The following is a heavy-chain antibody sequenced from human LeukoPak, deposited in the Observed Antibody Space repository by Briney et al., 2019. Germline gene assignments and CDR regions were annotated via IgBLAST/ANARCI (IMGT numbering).Heavy chain of an antibody. CDR2: INPSGGST. V-gene: IGHV1-46*01. CDR3: ARDLRYYDSSGYYIKDAFDI. CDR1: GYTFTSYY. J-gene: IGHJ3*02. D-gene: IGHD3-22*01. Sequence: ASVKVSCKTSGYTFTSYYMHWVRQAPGQGLEWMGIINPSGGSTSYAQKFQGRVTMTRDTPTSTVYMELSSLRSEDTAVYYCARDLRYYDSSGYYIKDAFDIWGQGTMVTVSS.